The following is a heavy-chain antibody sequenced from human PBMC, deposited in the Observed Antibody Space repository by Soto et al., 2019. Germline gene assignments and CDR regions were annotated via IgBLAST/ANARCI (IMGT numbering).Heavy chain of an antibody. CDR3: ATVVVVAATLDAFDI. J-gene: IGHJ3*02. D-gene: IGHD2-15*01. Sequence: GGSLRLSCAASGFTFSSYSMNWVRQAPGKGLEWVSSISSSSSYIYYADSVKGRFTISRDNAKNSLYLQMNSLRAEDTAVYYCATVVVVAATLDAFDIWGQGTMVTVSS. CDR2: ISSSSSYI. V-gene: IGHV3-21*04. CDR1: GFTFSSYS.